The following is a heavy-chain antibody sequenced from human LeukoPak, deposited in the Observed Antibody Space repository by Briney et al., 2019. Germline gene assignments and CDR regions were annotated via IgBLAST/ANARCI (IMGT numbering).Heavy chain of an antibody. Sequence: AGGSLRLSCAASGFTVSSNYMSWVRQAPGKGLEWVSVIYSGGSTYYADSVKGRFTISRDNSKNTLDLQMNSLRVEDTAVYYCAKDIGASWFDPWGQGTLVTVSS. CDR3: AKDIGASWFDP. CDR1: GFTVSSNY. V-gene: IGHV3-53*01. CDR2: IYSGGST. J-gene: IGHJ5*02. D-gene: IGHD3-16*01.